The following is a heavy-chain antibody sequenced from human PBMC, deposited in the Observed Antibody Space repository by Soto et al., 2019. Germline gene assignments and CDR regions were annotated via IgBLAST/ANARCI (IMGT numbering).Heavy chain of an antibody. CDR1: GYTFTSYG. CDR3: ARLVRGFGELLQGPYYYYGMDV. J-gene: IGHJ6*02. CDR2: ISAYNGNT. D-gene: IGHD3-10*01. V-gene: IGHV1-18*04. Sequence: QVQLVQSGAEVKKPGASVKVSCKASGYTFTSYGISWVRQAPGQGLEWMGWISAYNGNTNYAQKLQGRVTMTTDTSRSTAYMELRSLRSDDTAVYYCARLVRGFGELLQGPYYYYGMDVWGQGTTVTVSS.